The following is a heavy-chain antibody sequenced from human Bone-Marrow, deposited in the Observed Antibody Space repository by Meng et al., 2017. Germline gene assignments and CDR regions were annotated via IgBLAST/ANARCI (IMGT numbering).Heavy chain of an antibody. V-gene: IGHV4-34*02. CDR1: GASLSDYY. CDR3: ARIEWLAWYFDL. D-gene: IGHD5-12*01. Sequence: QVQLQPWGAGLLKPSETLSLTCAVYGASLSDYYWIWIRQPPGKGLEWIGSIYYSGSTYYNPSLKSRVTISVDTSKNQFSLKLSSVTAADTAVYYCARIEWLAWYFDLWGRGTLVTVSS. CDR2: IYYSGST. J-gene: IGHJ2*01.